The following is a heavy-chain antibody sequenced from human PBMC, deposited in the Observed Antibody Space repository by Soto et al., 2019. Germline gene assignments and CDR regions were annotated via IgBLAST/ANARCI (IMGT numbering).Heavy chain of an antibody. Sequence: GASVKVSCKASGYTFTSYDINWVRQATGQGLEWMGWMNPNSGNTGYAQKFQGRVTMTRNTSISTAYMELSSLRSEDTAVYYCARVWLTFTDAFDIWGQGTIVTVSS. V-gene: IGHV1-8*01. CDR2: MNPNSGNT. CDR1: GYTFTSYD. D-gene: IGHD6-19*01. CDR3: ARVWLTFTDAFDI. J-gene: IGHJ3*02.